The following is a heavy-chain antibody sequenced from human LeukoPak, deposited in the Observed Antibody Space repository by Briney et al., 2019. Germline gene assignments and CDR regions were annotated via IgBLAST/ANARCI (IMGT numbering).Heavy chain of an antibody. CDR2: TRNRANSYTT. CDR3: ARSYSSGWYYFDY. Sequence: GGSLRLSCAASGFTLSDHYMDWVRQAPGKGLEWVGRTRNRANSYTTDYAASVKGRFTISRDDLKSSLYLQMNSLRTEDTAVYYCARSYSSGWYYFDYWGQGTLVTVSS. D-gene: IGHD6-19*01. V-gene: IGHV3-72*01. CDR1: GFTLSDHY. J-gene: IGHJ4*02.